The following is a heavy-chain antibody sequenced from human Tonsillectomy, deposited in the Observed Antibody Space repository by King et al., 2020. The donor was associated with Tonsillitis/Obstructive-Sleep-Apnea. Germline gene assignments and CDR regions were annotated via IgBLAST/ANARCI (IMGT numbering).Heavy chain of an antibody. Sequence: LQLQESGPGLVKPSETLSLTCTVSGGSISSSSYYWGWIRQPPGKGLEWIGSIYYSGSTYYNPSLKSRVTISVDTSKNQFSLNLSSVTAADTAVYYCARHSPPEYSYGWVNWFDPWGQGTLVTVSS. D-gene: IGHD5-18*01. J-gene: IGHJ5*02. CDR3: ARHSPPEYSYGWVNWFDP. CDR1: GGSISSSSYY. V-gene: IGHV4-39*01. CDR2: IYYSGST.